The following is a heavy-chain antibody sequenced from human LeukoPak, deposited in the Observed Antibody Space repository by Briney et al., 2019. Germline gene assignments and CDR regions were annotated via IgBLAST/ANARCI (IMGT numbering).Heavy chain of an antibody. CDR3: ASVGATNDY. V-gene: IGHV5-51*01. CDR2: IYPGDSDT. CDR1: GYCFTNYW. D-gene: IGHD1-26*01. Sequence: PGESLKISCKGSGYCFTNYWSGCVRPMPGKRLEWMGIIYPGDSDTRYSPSFQGQVTISADKSISTAYLQWSSLKASDTAMYYCASVGATNDYWGQGALVTVSS. J-gene: IGHJ4*02.